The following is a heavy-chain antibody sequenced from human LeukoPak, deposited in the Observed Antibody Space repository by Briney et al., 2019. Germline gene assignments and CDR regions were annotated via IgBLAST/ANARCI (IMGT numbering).Heavy chain of an antibody. CDR3: ATPLTIFGVVISH. V-gene: IGHV4-39*01. CDR1: SSYA. Sequence: SSYAMSWVRQPPGQGLEWIGSIYYSGSTYYNPSLKSRVTISVDTSKNQFSLKLSSVTAADTAVYYCATPLTIFGVVISHWGQGTLVTVSS. CDR2: IYYSGST. J-gene: IGHJ4*02. D-gene: IGHD3-3*01.